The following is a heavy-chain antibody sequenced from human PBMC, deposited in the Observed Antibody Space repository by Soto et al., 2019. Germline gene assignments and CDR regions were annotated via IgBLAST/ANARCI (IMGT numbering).Heavy chain of an antibody. J-gene: IGHJ4*02. V-gene: IGHV3-21*06. CDR2: ISSTGAYI. CDR3: ARELFAVCSGASCFSI. Sequence: GGSLRLSCSASGFSFNIYSMNWVRQAPGKGLEWVSSISSTGAYIYYADSVKGRFTISRDNAKNSLYLEMNSLRTEDTAVYYCARELFAVCSGASCFSIWGQGTLVTVSS. CDR1: GFSFNIYS. D-gene: IGHD2-15*01.